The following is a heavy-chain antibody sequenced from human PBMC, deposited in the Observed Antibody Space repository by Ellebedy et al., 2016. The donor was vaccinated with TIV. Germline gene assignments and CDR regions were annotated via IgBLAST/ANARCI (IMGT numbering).Heavy chain of an antibody. CDR3: AKDRTSGDGYWVFDN. CDR2: FGVSGDTT. J-gene: IGHJ4*02. Sequence: GESLKISCAASGFTFSSSAMSWVRQAPGKGLEWVSGFGVSGDTTYYADSVKGRFTISRDNSKRTVDLQMNSLRAEDTAIYFCAKDRTSGDGYWVFDNWGQGTLVSVSS. D-gene: IGHD5-18*01. CDR1: GFTFSSSA. V-gene: IGHV3-23*01.